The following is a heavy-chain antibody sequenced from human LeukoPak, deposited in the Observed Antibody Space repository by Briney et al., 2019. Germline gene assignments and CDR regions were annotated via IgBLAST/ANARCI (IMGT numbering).Heavy chain of an antibody. CDR1: GYTLTELS. V-gene: IGHV1-24*01. Sequence: ASVKVSCKVSGYTLTELSMHWVRQAPGKGLEWMGGFDPEDGETIYAQKFQGRVTMTEDTSTDTAYMELSSLRSEDTAVYYCATGPDSGYKGGHDYWGQGTLVTVSS. J-gene: IGHJ4*02. CDR3: ATGPDSGYKGGHDY. CDR2: FDPEDGET. D-gene: IGHD3-22*01.